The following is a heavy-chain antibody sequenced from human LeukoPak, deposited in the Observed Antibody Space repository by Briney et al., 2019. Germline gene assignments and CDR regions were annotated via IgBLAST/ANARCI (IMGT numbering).Heavy chain of an antibody. J-gene: IGHJ4*02. CDR2: ISGSGGST. V-gene: IGHV3-23*01. Sequence: XXAPGXGXXXASAISGSGGSTYYADSVKGRFTISRDNSKNTLYLQMNSLRAEDTAVYYCAKESTDPYYFDYWGQGTLVTVSS. CDR3: AKESTDPYYFDY.